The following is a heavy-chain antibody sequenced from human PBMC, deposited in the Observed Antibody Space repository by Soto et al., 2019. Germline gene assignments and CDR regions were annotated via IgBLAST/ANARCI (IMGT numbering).Heavy chain of an antibody. J-gene: IGHJ4*02. CDR1: GFTFSSYE. V-gene: IGHV3-48*03. CDR3: ARLGLPQYDY. CDR2: ISSSGSTI. D-gene: IGHD2-21*02. Sequence: PGGSLRLSCAASGFTFSSYEMNWVRRAPGKGLEWVSYISSSGSTIYYADSVKGRFTISRDNAKNSLYLQMNSLRAEDTAVYYCARLGLPQYDYWGQGTLVTVSS.